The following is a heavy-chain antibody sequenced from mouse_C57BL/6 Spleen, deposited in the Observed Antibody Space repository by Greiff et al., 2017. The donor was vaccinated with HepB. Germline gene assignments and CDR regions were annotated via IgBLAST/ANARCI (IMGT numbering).Heavy chain of an antibody. Sequence: EVHLVESGPELVKPGASVKMSCKASGYTFTDYNMHWVKQSHGKSLEWIGYINPNNGGTSYNQKFKGKATLTVNKSSSTAYMELRSLTSEDSAVYYCARFLYYYGSSYDAMDYWGQGTSVTVSS. J-gene: IGHJ4*01. D-gene: IGHD1-1*01. CDR3: ARFLYYYGSSYDAMDY. CDR2: INPNNGGT. CDR1: GYTFTDYN. V-gene: IGHV1-22*01.